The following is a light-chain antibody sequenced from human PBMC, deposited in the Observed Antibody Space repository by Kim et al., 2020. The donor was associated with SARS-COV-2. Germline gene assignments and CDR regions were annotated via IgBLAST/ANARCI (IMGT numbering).Light chain of an antibody. Sequence: PPWETASLSCSARLSASTILVWYLHKPGQAPRLLIYGASPSATGSPARFSGSGSVTEFTLTTSALQSENFAVYYCQQYTNWPRTFGQGTQVEIK. CDR1: LSASTI. V-gene: IGKV3-15*01. CDR3: QQYTNWPRT. CDR2: GAS. J-gene: IGKJ1*01.